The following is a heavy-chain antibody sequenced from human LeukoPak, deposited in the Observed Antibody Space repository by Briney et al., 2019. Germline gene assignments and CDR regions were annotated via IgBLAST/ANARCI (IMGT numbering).Heavy chain of an antibody. Sequence: ASVKVSRKASGYTFTGYYMHWVRQAPGQGLEWMGWINPNSGGTNYAQKFQGWVTMTRDTSISTAYMELSRLRSDDTAVYYCARSRTVYSSSLSDYWGQGTLVTVSS. CDR3: ARSRTVYSSSLSDY. D-gene: IGHD6-13*01. J-gene: IGHJ4*02. V-gene: IGHV1-2*04. CDR1: GYTFTGYY. CDR2: INPNSGGT.